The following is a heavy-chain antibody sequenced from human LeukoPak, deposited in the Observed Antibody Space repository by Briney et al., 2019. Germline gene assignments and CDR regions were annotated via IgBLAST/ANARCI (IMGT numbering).Heavy chain of an antibody. CDR3: ARVGEGATDY. D-gene: IGHD1-26*01. CDR1: GFTFGSYS. J-gene: IGHJ4*02. Sequence: GGSLRLSCAASGFTFGSYSMNWVRQAPGKGLEWVSSISSSSSYIYYADSVKGRFTISRDNAKNSLYLQMNSLRAEDTAVYYCARVGEGATDYWGQGTLVTVSS. CDR2: ISSSSSYI. V-gene: IGHV3-21*01.